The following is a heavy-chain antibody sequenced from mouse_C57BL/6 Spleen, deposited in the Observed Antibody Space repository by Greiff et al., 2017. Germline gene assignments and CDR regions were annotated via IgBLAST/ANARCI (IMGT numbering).Heavy chain of an antibody. V-gene: IGHV5-9*01. J-gene: IGHJ3*01. CDR3: ARQPGGFAY. CDR1: GFTFSSYT. D-gene: IGHD4-1*01. Sequence: EVMLVESGGGLVKPGGSLKLSCAASGFTFSSYTMSWVRQTPEKRLEWVATISGGGGNTYYPDSVKGRFTISRDNAKNTLYLQMSSLRSEDTALYYCARQPGGFAYWGQGTLVTVSA. CDR2: ISGGGGNT.